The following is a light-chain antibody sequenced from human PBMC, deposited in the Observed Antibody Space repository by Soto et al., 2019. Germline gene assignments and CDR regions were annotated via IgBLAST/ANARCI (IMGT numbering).Light chain of an antibody. CDR3: QQYGSSPDRLVFT. Sequence: EIVLTQSPATLSLSPGERATLSCGASQSVISSDLAWYQQKPGLAPRLLIYDASSRANGIPDRFSGSGSGSEFTLTIRRLEPADFAVYYCQQYGSSPDRLVFTFGPGTKVDIK. CDR1: QSVISSD. V-gene: IGKV3D-20*01. CDR2: DAS. J-gene: IGKJ3*01.